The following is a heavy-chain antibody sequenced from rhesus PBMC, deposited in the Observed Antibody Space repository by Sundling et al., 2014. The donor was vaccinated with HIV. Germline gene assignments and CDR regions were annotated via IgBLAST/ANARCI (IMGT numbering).Heavy chain of an antibody. Sequence: QVQLVQLGAEVKKPGTSVQLSCKASGYTFTNYHINWVRQTPGQVLEWMGWINPSNGNAGYAQKFQGRVTMTRDTSTSTAYMELNSLRSDDTAVYYCARRFYDDSYGYGGNFDYWGQGVLVTVSS. D-gene: IGHD3-9*01. CDR2: INPSNGNA. CDR3: ARRFYDDSYGYGGNFDY. V-gene: IGHV1-200*01. J-gene: IGHJ4*01. CDR1: GYTFTNYH.